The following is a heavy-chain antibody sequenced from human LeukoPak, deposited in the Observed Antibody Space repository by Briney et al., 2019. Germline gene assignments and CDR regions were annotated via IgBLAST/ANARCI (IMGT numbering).Heavy chain of an antibody. CDR3: ARDRSSGWIDAFDI. V-gene: IGHV4-61*02. D-gene: IGHD6-19*01. CDR1: GGSISSGSYY. CDR2: IYTSGST. J-gene: IGHJ3*02. Sequence: SETLPLTCTVSGGSISSGSYYWSWIRQPAGKGLEWIGRIYTSGSTNYNPSLKSRVTISVDTSKNQFSLKLSSVTAADTAVYYCARDRSSGWIDAFDIWGQGTMVTVSS.